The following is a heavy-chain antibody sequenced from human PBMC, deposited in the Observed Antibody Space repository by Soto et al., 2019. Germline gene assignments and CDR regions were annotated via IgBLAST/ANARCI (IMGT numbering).Heavy chain of an antibody. CDR1: GGSLSGYY. J-gene: IGHJ4*02. V-gene: IGHV4-34*01. CDR2: INHSGST. D-gene: IGHD4-17*01. CDR3: ARGKQGKTTVHTFDY. Sequence: SETLSLTCAVYGGSLSGYYWSWIRQPPGKGLEWIGEINHSGSTNYNPSLKSRVTISVDTSKNQFSLKLSSVTAADTAVYYCARGKQGKTTVHTFDYWGQGTLVTVSS.